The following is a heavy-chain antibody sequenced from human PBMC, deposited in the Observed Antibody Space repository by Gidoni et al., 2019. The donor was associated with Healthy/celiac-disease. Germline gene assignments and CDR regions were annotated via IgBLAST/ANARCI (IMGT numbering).Heavy chain of an antibody. CDR1: GGSFSGYY. Sequence: QVQLQQWGAGLLKPSETLSLTCAVYGGSFSGYYWSWIRQPPGKGLEWIGEINHSGSTNYNPSLKSRVTISVDTSKNQFSLKLSSVTAADTAVYYCARGEAAPRRGFDPWGQGTLVTVSS. J-gene: IGHJ5*02. V-gene: IGHV4-34*01. CDR2: INHSGST. CDR3: ARGEAAPRRGFDP. D-gene: IGHD6-6*01.